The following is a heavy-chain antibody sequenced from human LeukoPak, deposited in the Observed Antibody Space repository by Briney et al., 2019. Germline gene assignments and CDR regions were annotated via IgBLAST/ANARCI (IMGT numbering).Heavy chain of an antibody. J-gene: IGHJ4*02. D-gene: IGHD1-26*01. CDR2: IHRDGRTA. CDR3: AKTRRSGTEYGDFDY. CDR1: GFSFDDYD. V-gene: IGHV3-43*02. Sequence: GGSLRLSCAASGFSFDDYDMHWVRQAPGKGLEWVSLIHRDGRTAYYADSVKGRFAISRDNSRRSFYLQINSLRTEDTALYHCAKTRRSGTEYGDFDYWGQGTLVTVSS.